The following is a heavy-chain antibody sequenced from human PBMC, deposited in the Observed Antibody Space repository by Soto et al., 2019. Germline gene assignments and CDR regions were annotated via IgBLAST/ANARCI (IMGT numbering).Heavy chain of an antibody. V-gene: IGHV4-59*08. D-gene: IGHD3-3*01. CDR3: ARQNYDFWSGYYYYMDV. J-gene: IGHJ6*03. CDR1: GGSISSYY. Sequence: ETLSLTCTVSGGSISSYYWSWIRQPPGKGLEWIGYIYYSGSTNYNPSLKSRVTISVDTSKNQFSLKLSSVTAADTAVYYCARQNYDFWSGYYYYMDVWGKGTTVTVSS. CDR2: IYYSGST.